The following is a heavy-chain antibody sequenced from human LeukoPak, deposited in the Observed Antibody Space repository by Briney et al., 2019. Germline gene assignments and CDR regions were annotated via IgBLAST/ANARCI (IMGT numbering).Heavy chain of an antibody. CDR1: GGSISSYY. Sequence: SETLSLTCTVSGGSISSYYWSWIRQPAGKGLEWIGRIYTSGSTNYNPSLKSRVTMSVDTSKNQFSLKLSSVTAADTAVYYCARGIHDFWSGYYMDYWGQGTLVTVSS. J-gene: IGHJ4*02. CDR2: IYTSGST. CDR3: ARGIHDFWSGYYMDY. V-gene: IGHV4-4*07. D-gene: IGHD3-3*01.